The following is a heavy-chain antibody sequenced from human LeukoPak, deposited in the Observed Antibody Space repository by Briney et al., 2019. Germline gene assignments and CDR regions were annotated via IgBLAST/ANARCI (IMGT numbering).Heavy chain of an antibody. Sequence: SVKVSCKASGGTFSSYAISWVRQAPGQGLEWMGGIIPIFGTANYAQKFQGRVTITADESTSTAYMELSSLRSEDTAVYYCARMMSIPVAGHRPLFDYWGQGTLVTVSS. CDR2: IIPIFGTA. V-gene: IGHV1-69*01. CDR1: GGTFSSYA. D-gene: IGHD6-19*01. CDR3: ARMMSIPVAGHRPLFDY. J-gene: IGHJ4*02.